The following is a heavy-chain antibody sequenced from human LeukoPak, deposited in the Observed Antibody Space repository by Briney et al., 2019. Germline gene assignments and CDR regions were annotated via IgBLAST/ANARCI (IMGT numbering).Heavy chain of an antibody. J-gene: IGHJ4*02. V-gene: IGHV3-30-3*01. Sequence: GRSLRLSCAATGFTFSNYAIHWGRQAPGKWLEWVAFISDDGSRQHYADSVKGRFTISRDNAQNSLFLQMNSLRDEDTAVYYCARDKDYGFDYWGQGTLVTVSS. CDR2: ISDDGSRQ. CDR1: GFTFSNYA. D-gene: IGHD4-17*01. CDR3: ARDKDYGFDY.